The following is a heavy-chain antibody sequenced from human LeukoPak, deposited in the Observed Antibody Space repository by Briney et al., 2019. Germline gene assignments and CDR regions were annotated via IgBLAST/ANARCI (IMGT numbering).Heavy chain of an antibody. J-gene: IGHJ4*02. CDR1: VYTFVSYP. CDR3: ARVFVRRTFYFAY. D-gene: IGHD2-21*01. Sequence: GGSLRLSRAGSVYTFVSYPMHWVRAAPGKGLECVAVISYDGTNQLYADSVKGRFTISRENSKNTLYLQKNSLRAENTAVYYCARVFVRRTFYFAYWGQGTLGTVSS. CDR2: ISYDGTNQ. V-gene: IGHV3-30*14.